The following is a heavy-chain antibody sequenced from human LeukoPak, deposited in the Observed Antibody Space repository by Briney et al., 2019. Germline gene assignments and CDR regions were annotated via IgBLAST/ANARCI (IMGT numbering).Heavy chain of an antibody. CDR2: INPNSGGT. D-gene: IGHD2-2*02. J-gene: IGHJ4*02. CDR1: GYTFTGYY. V-gene: IGHV1-2*02. CDR3: ARDRGEIGYCSSTSCYTFDY. Sequence: ASVKVSCKASGYTFTGYYMHWVRQAPGQGLEWMGWINPNSGGTNYAQKFQGRVTMTRDTSISTAYMELSRLRSDDTAVYYCARDRGEIGYCSSTSCYTFDYWGQGTLVTVSS.